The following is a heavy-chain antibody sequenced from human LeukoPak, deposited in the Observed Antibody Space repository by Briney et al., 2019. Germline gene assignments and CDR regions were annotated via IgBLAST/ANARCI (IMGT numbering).Heavy chain of an antibody. J-gene: IGHJ4*02. Sequence: SVKVSCKTSGGTFSSYAISWVRQAPGQVLEWMGGIIPIFGTANYAQKFQGRVTITADESTSTAYMELSSLRSEDTAVYYCASSPEGHDYGDYWGQGTLVTVSS. CDR1: GGTFSSYA. CDR2: IIPIFGTA. CDR3: ASSPEGHDYGDY. V-gene: IGHV1-69*13.